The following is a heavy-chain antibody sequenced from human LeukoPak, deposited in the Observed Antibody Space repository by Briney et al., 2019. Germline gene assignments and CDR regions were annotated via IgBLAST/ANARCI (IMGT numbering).Heavy chain of an antibody. D-gene: IGHD5-18*01. CDR3: ARDRGYSYAFDY. CDR1: GGSISSYY. V-gene: IGHV4-4*07. CDR2: IYTSGST. Sequence: SETPSLICTVSGGSISSYYWSWIRQPAGKGLEWIGRIYTSGSTNYNPSLKSRVTMSVDTSKNQFSLRLSSVTAADTAVYYCARDRGYSYAFDYWGQGTLVTVSS. J-gene: IGHJ4*02.